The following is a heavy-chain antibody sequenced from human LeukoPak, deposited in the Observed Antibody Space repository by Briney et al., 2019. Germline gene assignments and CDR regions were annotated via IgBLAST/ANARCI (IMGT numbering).Heavy chain of an antibody. CDR1: GFTFSSYA. CDR3: AREKGSSSWLVDAFDI. Sequence: GGSLRLSCAASGFTFSSYAMSWVRQAPGKGLEWVSAISSSGGSTYYADSVKGRFTISRDNSKNTLYLQMNSLRDEDTAVYYCAREKGSSSWLVDAFDIWGQGTMVTVSS. V-gene: IGHV3-23*01. CDR2: ISSSGGST. J-gene: IGHJ3*02. D-gene: IGHD6-13*01.